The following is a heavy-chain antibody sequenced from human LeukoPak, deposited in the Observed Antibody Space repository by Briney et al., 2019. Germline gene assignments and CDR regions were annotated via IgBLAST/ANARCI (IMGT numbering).Heavy chain of an antibody. Sequence: GGSLRLSCTASGFTFGDYAMSWVRQAPGKGLEWVGFIRSTAYGGTTEYAASVKGRFTISRDDSKSIAYLQMNSLKTEDTAVYYCTRDRRQDIVVVPAASFGYWGQGTLVTVSS. CDR2: IRSTAYGGTT. J-gene: IGHJ4*02. D-gene: IGHD2-2*01. CDR1: GFTFGDYA. CDR3: TRDRRQDIVVVPAASFGY. V-gene: IGHV3-49*04.